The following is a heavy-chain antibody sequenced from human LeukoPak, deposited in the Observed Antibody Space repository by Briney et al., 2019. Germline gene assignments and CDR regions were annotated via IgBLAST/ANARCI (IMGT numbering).Heavy chain of an antibody. CDR1: GASISSHY. V-gene: IGHV4-59*08. Sequence: SETLSLTCSVSGASISSHYWSWIRQPPGKGLEWIGSIYYSGSTNYNPSLKSRVTISVDTSKNQFSLRLSSVTAADTAVYYCARQGYYATSSCSDYWGQGTLVTVSS. CDR2: IYYSGST. D-gene: IGHD2-2*01. CDR3: ARQGYYATSSCSDY. J-gene: IGHJ4*02.